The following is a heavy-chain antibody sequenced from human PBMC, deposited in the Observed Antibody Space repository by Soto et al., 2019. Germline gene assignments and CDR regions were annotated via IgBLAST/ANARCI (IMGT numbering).Heavy chain of an antibody. Sequence: QVQLQESGPGLVKPSQTLSLTCTVSGGSISSGGYYWSWIRQHPGKGLEWIGYIYYSGSTYYNPSLKSRVTISVDTSKNQFSPKLSSVTAADTAVYYCAGLAYNYYYYYMDVWGKGTTVTVSS. CDR1: GGSISSGGYY. CDR2: IYYSGST. D-gene: IGHD6-19*01. J-gene: IGHJ6*03. CDR3: AGLAYNYYYYYMDV. V-gene: IGHV4-31*03.